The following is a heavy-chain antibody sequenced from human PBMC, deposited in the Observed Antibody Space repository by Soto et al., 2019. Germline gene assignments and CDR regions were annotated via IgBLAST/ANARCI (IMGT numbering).Heavy chain of an antibody. V-gene: IGHV3-23*01. CDR3: AKVLDASMVVNGYLY. CDR2: IGGSGDST. Sequence: EVQLLESGGGLVQPGGSRDLSCAASGLTFGSYPRTGVAKPPGKGLGWVSAIGGSGDSTYYADSVKGRFTISRDNSKNTLYLQVNSLRAEDTAVYYCAKVLDASMVVNGYLYWGQGTLVTVSS. D-gene: IGHD5-18*01. J-gene: IGHJ4*02. CDR1: GLTFGSYP.